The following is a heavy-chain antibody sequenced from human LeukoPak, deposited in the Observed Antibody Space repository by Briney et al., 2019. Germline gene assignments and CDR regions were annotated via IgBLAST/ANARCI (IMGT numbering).Heavy chain of an antibody. Sequence: GGTLRLSCAASGFTFSSNWMSWVRQAPGKGLEWVANIKQDGSEKYNVDSVKGRFTTSRNNAKNSLYLQMTSLRAEDTAAYYCARWIAVAIADDLFFDYWGQGTLVTVSS. CDR2: IKQDGSEK. V-gene: IGHV3-7*01. J-gene: IGHJ4*02. CDR3: ARWIAVAIADDLFFDY. D-gene: IGHD6-19*01. CDR1: GFTFSSNW.